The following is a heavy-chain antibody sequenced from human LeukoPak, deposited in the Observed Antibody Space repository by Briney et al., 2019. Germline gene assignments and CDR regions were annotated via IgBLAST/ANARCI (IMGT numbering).Heavy chain of an antibody. J-gene: IGHJ6*03. CDR3: ARGLIAARVYYYYYMDV. D-gene: IGHD6-6*01. Sequence: SETLSFTCTVSGGSISSGGYYWSWIRQPPGKGLEWIGYIYHSGSTYYNPSLKSRVTISVDRSKNQFSLKLSSVTAADTAVYYCARGLIAARVYYYYYMDVWGKGTTVTVSS. CDR1: GGSISSGGYY. CDR2: IYHSGST. V-gene: IGHV4-30-2*01.